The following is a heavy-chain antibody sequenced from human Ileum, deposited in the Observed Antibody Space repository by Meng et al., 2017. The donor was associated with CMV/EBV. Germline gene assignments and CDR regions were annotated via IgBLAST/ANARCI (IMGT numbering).Heavy chain of an antibody. CDR2: IRSNGYGGTT. D-gene: IGHD6-6*01. J-gene: IGHJ4*02. CDR3: AKDSSSSEGDFDY. Sequence: SLKISCTASGFNFGDSAMGWVRQAPTKGLEWVSFIRSNGYGGTTEYVASVKGRFTISRDDSKSSAYLQMNSLRAEDTAVFYCAKDSSSSEGDFDYWGQGTLVTVSS. V-gene: IGHV3-49*04. CDR1: GFNFGDSA.